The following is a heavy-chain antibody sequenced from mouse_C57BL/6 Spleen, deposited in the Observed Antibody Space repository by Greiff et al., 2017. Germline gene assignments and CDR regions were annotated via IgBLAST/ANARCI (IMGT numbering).Heavy chain of an antibody. CDR3: ARGYTSRDY. J-gene: IGHJ4*01. Sequence: QVQLQQSGAELVRPGASVTLSCKASGYTFTSYWMHWVKQRPGQGLEWIGYINPSSGYTKYNQKFKDKATLTADKSSSTAYMQLSSLTYEDSAVYYCARGYTSRDYWGQGTSVTVSS. V-gene: IGHV1-7*01. CDR2: INPSSGYT. CDR1: GYTFTSYW. D-gene: IGHD5-1-1*01.